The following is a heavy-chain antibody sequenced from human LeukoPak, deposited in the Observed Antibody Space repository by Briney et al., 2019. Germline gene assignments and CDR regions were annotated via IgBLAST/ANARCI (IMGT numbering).Heavy chain of an antibody. Sequence: GGSLRLSCAASGFTFSSYSMNWVRQAPGKGLEWVSSISSSSSYIYYADSVKGRFTISRDNAKNSLYLQMNSLTAEDTAAYYCARETVNGWLGDLWGQGTLVTVSS. CDR3: ARETVNGWLGDL. V-gene: IGHV3-21*01. D-gene: IGHD3-10*01. J-gene: IGHJ4*02. CDR2: ISSSSSYI. CDR1: GFTFSSYS.